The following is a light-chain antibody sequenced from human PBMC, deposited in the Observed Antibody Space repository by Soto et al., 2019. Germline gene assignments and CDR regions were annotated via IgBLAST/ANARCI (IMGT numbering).Light chain of an antibody. CDR2: DVS. Sequence: QSALTQPPSASGSPGQSVTISCTGTSSDVGGYNHVSWYQQNPGKAPKLMIYDVSKRPSGVADRCSGSKSGNTASLTISGLQAEDEADYYCASYAGSNNSVFGTGTKVTVL. J-gene: IGLJ1*01. CDR3: ASYAGSNNSV. CDR1: SSDVGGYNH. V-gene: IGLV2-8*01.